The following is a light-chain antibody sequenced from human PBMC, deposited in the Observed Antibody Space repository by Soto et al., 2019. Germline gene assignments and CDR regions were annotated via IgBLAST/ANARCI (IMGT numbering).Light chain of an antibody. CDR2: AAS. CDR3: QQINSYPYT. CDR1: QGISSY. Sequence: DLQLTQSPSFLSASVGDRVTLTCRASQGISSYLAWYQQKPGKAPKLLIYAASTLQSGVPSRFSGSGSGTEFTLTISSLQPEDFATYSCQQINSYPYTFGQGTKLEIK. J-gene: IGKJ2*01. V-gene: IGKV1-9*01.